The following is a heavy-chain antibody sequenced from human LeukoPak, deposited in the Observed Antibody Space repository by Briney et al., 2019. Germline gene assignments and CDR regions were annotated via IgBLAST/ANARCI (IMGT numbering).Heavy chain of an antibody. CDR1: GGSISSSSYY. Sequence: SETLSLTCTVPGGSISSSSYYWGWIRQPPGKGLEWIGSIYYSGSTYYNPSLKSRVTISVDTSKNQFSLKLSSVTAADTAVYYCARLSATVTTDIFDYWGQGTLVTVSS. J-gene: IGHJ4*02. CDR2: IYYSGST. D-gene: IGHD4-17*01. V-gene: IGHV4-39*01. CDR3: ARLSATVTTDIFDY.